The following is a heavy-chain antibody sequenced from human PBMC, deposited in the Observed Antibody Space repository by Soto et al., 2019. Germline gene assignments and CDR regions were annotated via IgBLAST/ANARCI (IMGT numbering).Heavy chain of an antibody. J-gene: IGHJ6*03. CDR3: ASNPGSGSYYSYYYYYYMDV. Sequence: GRSLRLSCAASGFTFSSYAMSWVRQAPGKGLEWVSAISGSGGSTYYADSVKGRFTISRDNSKNTLYLQMNSLRAEDTAVYYCASNPGSGSYYSYYYYYYMDVWGKGTTVTVSS. CDR1: GFTFSSYA. D-gene: IGHD3-10*01. V-gene: IGHV3-23*01. CDR2: ISGSGGST.